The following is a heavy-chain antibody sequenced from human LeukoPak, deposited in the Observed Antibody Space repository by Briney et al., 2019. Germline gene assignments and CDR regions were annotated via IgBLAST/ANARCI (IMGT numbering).Heavy chain of an antibody. Sequence: GGSLRLSCAASGFTFSSYGMNWVRQAPGKGLEWVAVICYDGSNQYYADSVKGRFTISRDNSKNTLYLQVNSLRAEDTAVYYCARDGSFWRGYPYYFDYWGQGTLVTVSS. D-gene: IGHD3-3*01. J-gene: IGHJ4*02. CDR1: GFTFSSYG. CDR3: ARDGSFWRGYPYYFDY. V-gene: IGHV3-33*01. CDR2: ICYDGSNQ.